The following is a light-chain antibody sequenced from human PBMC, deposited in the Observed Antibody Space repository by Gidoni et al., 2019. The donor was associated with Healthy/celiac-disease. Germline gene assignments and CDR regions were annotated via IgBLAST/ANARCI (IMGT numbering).Light chain of an antibody. CDR2: AAS. CDR1: QSISGF. J-gene: IGKJ1*01. CDR3: QQSYKTLWT. V-gene: IGKV1-39*01. Sequence: DIQMTQSPSSLSASLGDRVTITCRASQSISGFLNWYQQKPGKAPKLLIYAASTLESGVPSRFSGSGSVTVFTLTISSLQPGDFATYYCQQSYKTLWTFGQGTKVEIK.